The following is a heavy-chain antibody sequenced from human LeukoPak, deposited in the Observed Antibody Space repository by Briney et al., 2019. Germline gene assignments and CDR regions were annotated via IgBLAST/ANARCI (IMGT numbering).Heavy chain of an antibody. CDR3: ARDRGYYGSGSRYKFWY. V-gene: IGHV1-2*02. J-gene: IGHJ4*02. CDR1: GYTFTGYY. D-gene: IGHD3-10*01. CDR2: INPNSGGT. Sequence: GASVKVSCKASGYTFTGYYMHWVRQAPGQGLEWMGWINPNSGGTNYAQKFQGRVTMTRHTSISTAYMELSRLRSDDTAVYYCARDRGYYGSGSRYKFWYWGQGTLVTVSS.